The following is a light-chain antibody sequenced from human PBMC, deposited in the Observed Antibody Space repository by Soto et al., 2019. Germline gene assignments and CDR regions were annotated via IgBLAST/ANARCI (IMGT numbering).Light chain of an antibody. Sequence: DIVLTQSPATLSLSPGNRVTLSCRANERISHSLAWYQQKPGQAPRILIYDASFRATGIPERFSGSGSGTDFTLSISSLEPEDFVVYYCQLSQQRSSWPPIAFGQGTRLEIK. CDR3: QLSQQRSSWPPIA. CDR2: DAS. V-gene: IGKV3-11*01. J-gene: IGKJ5*01. CDR1: ERISHS.